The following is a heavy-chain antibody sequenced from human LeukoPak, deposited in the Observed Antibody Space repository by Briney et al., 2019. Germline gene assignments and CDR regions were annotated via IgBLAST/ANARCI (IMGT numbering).Heavy chain of an antibody. CDR2: LSYSGST. J-gene: IGHJ4*02. CDR3: AKGGSETYLFDY. CDR1: GGSISSYY. V-gene: IGHV4-59*01. Sequence: SETLSLTCTVSGGSISSYYWSWIRQPPGKGLEWIAYLSYSGSTNHNPSLKGRLTLSLDTSKNQFSLKLSSVTAADTAVYYCAKGGSETYLFDYWGQGTLVAVSS. D-gene: IGHD3-10*01.